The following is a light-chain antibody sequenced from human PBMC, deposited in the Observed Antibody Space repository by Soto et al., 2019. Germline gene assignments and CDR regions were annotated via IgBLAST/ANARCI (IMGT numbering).Light chain of an antibody. CDR1: QRVSSN. V-gene: IGKV3-15*01. Sequence: EIVMTPSPVTLSVSPGERATLSCRASQRVSSNVAWYQQKPGQAPRLLIYGASTRATGIPARFSGSGSGTEFTLTISSLQSEDFAVYYCQQRSNWPPITFGQGTKVDIK. J-gene: IGKJ1*01. CDR2: GAS. CDR3: QQRSNWPPIT.